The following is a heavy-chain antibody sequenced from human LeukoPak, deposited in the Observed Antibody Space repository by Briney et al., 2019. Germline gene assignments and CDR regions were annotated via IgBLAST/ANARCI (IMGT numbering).Heavy chain of an antibody. CDR2: ISASGGNT. CDR3: AGVTFGGVFPPV. J-gene: IGHJ4*02. Sequence: PGGSLRLSCAASGFAFSSYAMSWVRRAPGKGLEQVSSISASGGNTYHADSVEGRFTISRDNSRNTLYLQMNSLRVDDTAVYYCAGVTFGGVFPPVWGQGTLVTVSS. D-gene: IGHD3-16*01. CDR1: GFAFSSYA. V-gene: IGHV3-23*01.